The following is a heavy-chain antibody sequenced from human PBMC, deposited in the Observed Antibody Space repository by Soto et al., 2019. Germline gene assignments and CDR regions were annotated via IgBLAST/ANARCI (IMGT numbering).Heavy chain of an antibody. CDR2: IIPIFGTA. D-gene: IGHD1-26*01. V-gene: IGHV1-69*01. Sequence: QVQLVQSGAEVKKPGSSVNVSCKASGGTFSSYSINWVRQAPGQGREWMGEIIPIFGTANYAQKFQGRVTITADESTSTAYMELSSLRSEDTAVYYCARDGGRHSGGIDYWGQGTLVTVSS. J-gene: IGHJ4*02. CDR3: ARDGGRHSGGIDY. CDR1: GGTFSSYS.